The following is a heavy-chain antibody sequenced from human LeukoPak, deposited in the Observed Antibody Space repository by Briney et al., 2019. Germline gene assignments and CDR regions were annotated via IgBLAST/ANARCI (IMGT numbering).Heavy chain of an antibody. V-gene: IGHV3-21*01. CDR2: ISSSSSYI. D-gene: IGHD2-2*01. Sequence: GGSLRLSCAASGFTFSSYSMNWVRQAPGKGLEWVSSISSSSSYIYYADSVKGRFTISRDNAKNSLYLQMSSLRAEDTAVYYCARGYCSSTSCYEDDAFDIWGQGTMVTVSS. CDR3: ARGYCSSTSCYEDDAFDI. CDR1: GFTFSSYS. J-gene: IGHJ3*02.